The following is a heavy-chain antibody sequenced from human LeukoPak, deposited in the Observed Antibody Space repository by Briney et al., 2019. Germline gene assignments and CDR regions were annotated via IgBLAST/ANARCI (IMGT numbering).Heavy chain of an antibody. CDR1: GFTVSSNY. J-gene: IGHJ3*02. CDR3: AKSKNWGYGHGTFDI. Sequence: GGSLRLSCAASGFTVSSNYMSWVRQAPGKGLEWVSTINYSGDTTYDADSVKGRFAISRDNAQNTLYLQMNSLRVEDTAIYYCAKSKNWGYGHGTFDIWGHGTMVTVSS. CDR2: INYSGDTT. D-gene: IGHD3-16*01. V-gene: IGHV3-23*01.